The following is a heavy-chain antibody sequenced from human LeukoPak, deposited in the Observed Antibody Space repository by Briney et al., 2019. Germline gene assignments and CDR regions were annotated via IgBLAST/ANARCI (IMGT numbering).Heavy chain of an antibody. Sequence: TGGSLRLSCAASGFTFSSYAMSWVRQAPGKGLEWVSAISGSGGSTYYADSVKGRFTISRDNSKNTLYLQMNSLRAEDTAVYYCAKAVGCSSTSCYGSQLKYYYYYYIDVWGKGTTVTVSS. CDR3: AKAVGCSSTSCYGSQLKYYYYYYIDV. V-gene: IGHV3-23*01. CDR2: ISGSGGST. CDR1: GFTFSSYA. J-gene: IGHJ6*03. D-gene: IGHD2-2*01.